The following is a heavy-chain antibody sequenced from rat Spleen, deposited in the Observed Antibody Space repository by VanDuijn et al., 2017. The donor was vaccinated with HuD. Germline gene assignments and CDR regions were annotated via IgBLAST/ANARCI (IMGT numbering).Heavy chain of an antibody. J-gene: IGHJ2*01. D-gene: IGHD1-4*01. V-gene: IGHV2S12*01. CDR1: GFSLTSNG. CDR3: VRERVPGFAFYFDY. Sequence: QVQLKESGPGLVQPSQTLSLTCTVSGFSLTSNGLSWVRQPPGKGLEWIAAISTGGNTYYNSGLKSRLGISRDTSKSQVFLKMNSLQTEDTAIYFCVRERVPGFAFYFDYWGQGVMVTVSS. CDR2: ISTGGNT.